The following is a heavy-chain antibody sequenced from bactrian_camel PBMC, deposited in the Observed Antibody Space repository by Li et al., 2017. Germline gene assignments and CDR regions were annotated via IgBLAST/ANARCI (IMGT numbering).Heavy chain of an antibody. V-gene: IGHV3S31*01. CDR3: AFSEKTYSWRADEYKY. CDR1: GFTFTNYA. Sequence: DVQLVESGGALVQPGGSLRLSCAASGFTFTNYAMSWVRQAPGKGLEWVSLINSVGGSTYYADSVKGRFTISRDNAKMTLFLQMNSLTPEDTAMYYCAFSEKTYSWRADEYKYWGQGTQVTVS. CDR2: INSVGGST. J-gene: IGHJ4*01. D-gene: IGHD7*01.